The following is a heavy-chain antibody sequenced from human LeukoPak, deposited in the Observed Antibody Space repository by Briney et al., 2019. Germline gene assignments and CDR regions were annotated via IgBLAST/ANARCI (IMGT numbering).Heavy chain of an antibody. V-gene: IGHV3-64*01. CDR3: AKTKTEQFIYAPYKDYYYMDV. CDR2: ISRDGANT. J-gene: IGHJ6*03. Sequence: VGSLRLSCAVSGFTFRSYVMHWVRQAPGRGLEYVLHISRDGANTYYANSVRGSFTISRDNSKNTLYFKMDRQRRGDTGVYYSAKTKTEQFIYAPYKDYYYMDVWGKGTAVTVSS. CDR1: GFTFRSYV. D-gene: IGHD3-16*01.